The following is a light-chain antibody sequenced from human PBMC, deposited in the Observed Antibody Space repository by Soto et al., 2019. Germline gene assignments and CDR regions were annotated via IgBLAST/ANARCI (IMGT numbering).Light chain of an antibody. V-gene: IGLV2-14*01. Sequence: QSALTQPASVSGSPGQSITISCTGTGSDIGRSDFVSWFQQLPGAAPKLVIYEVTGRPSGTSDRFSGSKSGNTASLTISGLQPEDEADYYCISCTSVNTRGVFGSGTKLTVL. J-gene: IGLJ1*01. CDR3: ISCTSVNTRGV. CDR1: GSDIGRSDF. CDR2: EVT.